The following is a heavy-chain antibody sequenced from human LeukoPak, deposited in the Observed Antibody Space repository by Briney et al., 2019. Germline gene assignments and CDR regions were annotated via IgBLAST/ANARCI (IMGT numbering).Heavy chain of an antibody. CDR1: GASISSGLYY. J-gene: IGHJ4*02. CDR3: ASSNWLRDANFDY. V-gene: IGHV4-61*02. Sequence: PSQTLSLTCTVSGASISSGLYYWNWFRQPAGKGLEWIGRIYNSGSTNYNPSLKSRVTISVDTPKNQFSLKLTSVTATDSAAYYCASSNWLRDANFDYWGQGTLVTVSS. D-gene: IGHD6-13*01. CDR2: IYNSGST.